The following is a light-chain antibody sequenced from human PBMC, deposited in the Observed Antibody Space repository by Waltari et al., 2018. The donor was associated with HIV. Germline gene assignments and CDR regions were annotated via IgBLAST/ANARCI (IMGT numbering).Light chain of an antibody. Sequence: QSVLTQPPSASGTPGQTITISCSGSSSNIGNDNVYWYQQLPGMTPKLPFYKNYPRPSGGPARFAGSKSGTSASLAISGLRSEDEADYYCVGWDGSLSGYVFGAGTKVTVL. J-gene: IGLJ1*01. CDR1: SSNIGNDN. V-gene: IGLV1-47*01. CDR3: VGWDGSLSGYV. CDR2: KNY.